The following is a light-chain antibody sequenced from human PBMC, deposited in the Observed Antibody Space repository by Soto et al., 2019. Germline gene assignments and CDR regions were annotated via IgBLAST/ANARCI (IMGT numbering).Light chain of an antibody. Sequence: QSVLTQPASVSGSPGQSITISCTGTSSDVGGYNYVSWYQQHPGKAPKLMIYEVSNRPSGVPDRFSGSKSGNTASLTISGPPAEDEAEYYCSLYTTDRTYVFGTGNKVTVL. CDR2: EVS. CDR3: SLYTTDRTYV. V-gene: IGLV2-14*01. CDR1: SSDVGGYNY. J-gene: IGLJ1*01.